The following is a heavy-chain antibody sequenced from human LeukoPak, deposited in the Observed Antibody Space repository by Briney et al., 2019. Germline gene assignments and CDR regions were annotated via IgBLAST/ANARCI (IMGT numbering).Heavy chain of an antibody. CDR3: ARGRRFGESPFDY. Sequence: PSETLSLTCAVYGGSFSGYYWSWIRQPPGKGPEWIGEINHSGSTNYNPSLKSRVTISVDTSKNQFSLKLSSVTAADTAVYYCARGRRFGESPFDYWGQGTLVTVSS. D-gene: IGHD3-10*01. CDR2: INHSGST. J-gene: IGHJ4*02. CDR1: GGSFSGYY. V-gene: IGHV4-34*01.